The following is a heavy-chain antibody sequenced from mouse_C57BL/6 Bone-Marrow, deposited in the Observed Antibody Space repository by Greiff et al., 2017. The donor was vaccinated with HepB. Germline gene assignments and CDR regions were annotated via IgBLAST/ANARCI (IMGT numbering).Heavy chain of an antibody. CDR2: IDPSDSYT. J-gene: IGHJ1*03. CDR3: ARVVADWYFDV. V-gene: IGHV1-50*01. CDR1: GYTFTSYW. Sequence: VQLQQPGAELVKPGASVKLSCKASGYTFTSYWMQWVKQRPGQGLEWIGEIDPSDSYTNYNQKFKGKATLTVDTSSSTAYMQLSSLTSEDSAVYYCARVVADWYFDVWGTGTTVTVSS. D-gene: IGHD1-1*02.